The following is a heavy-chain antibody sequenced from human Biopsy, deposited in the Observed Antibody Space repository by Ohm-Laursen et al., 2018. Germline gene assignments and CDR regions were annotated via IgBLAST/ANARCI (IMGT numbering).Heavy chain of an antibody. CDR3: ARGSNDSGGLYFPR. CDR1: GGSFTGHY. CDR2: ISYTGYT. Sequence: GTLSLTCAVSGGSFTGHYWSWIRQPPGKGLEWIGHISYTGYTSYNASLKSRVTISVDTSRNHFSLRLSSLTAADTAVYYCARGSNDSGGLYFPRWGQGTLLTVSS. V-gene: IGHV4-59*11. D-gene: IGHD4-23*01. J-gene: IGHJ4*02.